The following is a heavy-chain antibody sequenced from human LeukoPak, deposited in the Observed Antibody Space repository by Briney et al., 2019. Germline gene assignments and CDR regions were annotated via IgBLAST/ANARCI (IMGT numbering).Heavy chain of an antibody. Sequence: SVKVSCKASGYTFTSYDITWVRQAPGQGLEWMGGIIPIFGTANYAQKFQGRVTITADESTSTAYMELSSLRSEDTAVYYCAREIFSPEDDAFDIWGQGTMVTVSS. V-gene: IGHV1-69*13. D-gene: IGHD3-3*02. CDR2: IIPIFGTA. CDR1: GYTFTSYD. J-gene: IGHJ3*02. CDR3: AREIFSPEDDAFDI.